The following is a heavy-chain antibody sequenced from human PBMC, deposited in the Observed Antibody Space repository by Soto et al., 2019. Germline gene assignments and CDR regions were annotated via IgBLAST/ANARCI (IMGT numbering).Heavy chain of an antibody. CDR3: ARDRQAAAGPNWFDP. CDR2: ISSSSSYI. Sequence: PGGSLRLSCAASGFTFSSYSMNWVRQAPGKGLEWVSSISSSSSYIYYADSVKGRFTISRDNAKNSLYLQMNSLRAEDTAVYYCARDRQAAAGPNWFDPWGQGTLVTVSS. V-gene: IGHV3-21*01. CDR1: GFTFSSYS. J-gene: IGHJ5*02. D-gene: IGHD6-13*01.